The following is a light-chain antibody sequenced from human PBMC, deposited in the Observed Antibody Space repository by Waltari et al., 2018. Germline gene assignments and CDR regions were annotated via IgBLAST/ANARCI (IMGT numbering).Light chain of an antibody. CDR1: SNNVCDYNL. CDR3: CSYSTGGSWM. CDR2: YVS. V-gene: IGLV2-23*02. J-gene: IGLJ3*02. Sequence: QSALTQPVSVSGSPGQSVTISCTGTSNNVCDYNLVSWFQPHPDPAPNLLFFYVSQRPSGVSNRYSGSKSGNTASLTISGLQPEDEADYYCCSYSTGGSWMFGGGTKLTVL.